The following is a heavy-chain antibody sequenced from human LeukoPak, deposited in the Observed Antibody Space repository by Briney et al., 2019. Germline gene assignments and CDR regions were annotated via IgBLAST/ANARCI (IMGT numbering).Heavy chain of an antibody. CDR1: GYTFTSYY. J-gene: IGHJ5*02. Sequence: ASVKVSCKASGYTFTSYYMHWVRQAPGQGLEWMGIINPSGGSTSYAQKFQGRVTMTRDTSTSTVYMELSSLRSEDTAVYYCAKVSEQWLVPNWFDPWGQGTLVTVSS. D-gene: IGHD6-19*01. CDR2: INPSGGST. CDR3: AKVSEQWLVPNWFDP. V-gene: IGHV1-46*01.